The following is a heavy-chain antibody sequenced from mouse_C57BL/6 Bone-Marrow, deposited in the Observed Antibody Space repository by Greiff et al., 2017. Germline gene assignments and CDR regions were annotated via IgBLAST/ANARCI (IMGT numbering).Heavy chain of an antibody. V-gene: IGHV1-12*01. CDR2: IYPGNGDT. D-gene: IGHD1-3*01. CDR1: GYTFTCHN. CDR3: ARWDDKWYAKAY. J-gene: IGHJ4*01. Sequence: LQQSVAELVRPGASVKMSCKSSGYTFTCHNMYWVQQTPRQGLELIGAIYPGNGDTSYNQTFKGKATLTVDKSSSTAYMQLSSLTSEDSAVYVCARWDDKWYAKAYWGQGTSVTVSA.